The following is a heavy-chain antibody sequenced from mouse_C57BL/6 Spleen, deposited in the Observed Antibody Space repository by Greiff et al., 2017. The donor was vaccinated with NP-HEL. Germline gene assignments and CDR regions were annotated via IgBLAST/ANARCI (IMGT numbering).Heavy chain of an antibody. J-gene: IGHJ1*03. CDR3: ARLNWDWYFDV. Sequence: EVQLQQSGPELVKPGASVKISCKASGYTFTDYYMNWVKQSHGKSLEWIGDINPNNGGTSYNQKFKGKATLTVDKSSSIADMELRSLTSEDSAVYYCARLNWDWYFDVWGKGTTVTVSS. D-gene: IGHD4-1*01. CDR1: GYTFTDYY. V-gene: IGHV1-26*01. CDR2: INPNNGGT.